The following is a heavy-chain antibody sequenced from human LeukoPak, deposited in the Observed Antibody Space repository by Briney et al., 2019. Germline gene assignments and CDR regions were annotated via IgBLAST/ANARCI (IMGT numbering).Heavy chain of an antibody. V-gene: IGHV3-21*01. CDR1: GFTFSSYS. CDR2: ISSSSSYI. CDR3: ARGGGYGDTRTFDI. J-gene: IGHJ3*02. D-gene: IGHD4-17*01. Sequence: GGSLRLSCAASGFTFSSYSMNWVRQAPGKGLEWASSISSSSSYIYYADSVKGRFTISRDNAKNSLYLQMNSLRAEDTAVYYCARGGGYGDTRTFDIWGQGTMVTVSS.